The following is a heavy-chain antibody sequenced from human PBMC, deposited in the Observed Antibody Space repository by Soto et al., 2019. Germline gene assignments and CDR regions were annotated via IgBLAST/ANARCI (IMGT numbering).Heavy chain of an antibody. V-gene: IGHV4-39*01. Sequence: PSETLSLTCSVSGDSLSSSSHYWGWIRQPPGKGLEWIGNIYHGGSTYYNPSLKSRVTISVDTSKNKYSLKLNSLTAADTAVYYCARPRIDHEWFDPWGQGTLVTVSS. CDR3: ARPRIDHEWFDP. CDR2: IYHGGST. J-gene: IGHJ5*02. CDR1: GDSLSSSSHY.